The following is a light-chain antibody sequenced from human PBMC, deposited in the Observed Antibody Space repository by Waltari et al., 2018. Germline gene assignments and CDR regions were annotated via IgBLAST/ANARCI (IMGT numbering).Light chain of an antibody. V-gene: IGLV1-44*01. J-gene: IGLJ2*01. CDR2: GND. CDR3: EAWDDSLNGPV. Sequence: QSVLTQPPTASGTPGQRVTIFCSGRSSNIGSNSVNLYQQLPGTAPKLLMYGNDQRPSWVPDLFLGSKSGTSASLAISGLQSEDDADYYCEAWDDSLNGPVFGGGTKLTVL. CDR1: SSNIGSNS.